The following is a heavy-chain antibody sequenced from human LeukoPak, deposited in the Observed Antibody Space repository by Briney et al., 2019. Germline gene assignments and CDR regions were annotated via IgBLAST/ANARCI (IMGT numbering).Heavy chain of an antibody. V-gene: IGHV4-59*08. CDR3: ARLGYYYYGMDV. CDR2: IYYSGST. Sequence: SETLSLTCTASGGSISSYYWSWIRQPPGKGLEWIGYIYYSGSTNYNPSLKSRVTISADTSKNQFSLKLSSVTAADTAVYYCARLGYYYYGMDVWGQGTTVTVSS. D-gene: IGHD1-26*01. CDR1: GGSISSYY. J-gene: IGHJ6*02.